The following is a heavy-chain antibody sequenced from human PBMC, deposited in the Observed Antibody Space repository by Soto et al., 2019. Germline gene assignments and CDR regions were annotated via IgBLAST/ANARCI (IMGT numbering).Heavy chain of an antibody. Sequence: ASETLSLTCTVSGGSISSYYWSWIRQPPGKGLEWIGYIYYSGSTNYNPSLKSRVTISVDTSKNQFSLKLSSVTAADTAVYYCASSDSSSLKYDYWGQGTLVTVSS. CDR2: IYYSGST. CDR3: ASSDSSSLKYDY. J-gene: IGHJ4*02. CDR1: GGSISSYY. V-gene: IGHV4-59*01. D-gene: IGHD6-13*01.